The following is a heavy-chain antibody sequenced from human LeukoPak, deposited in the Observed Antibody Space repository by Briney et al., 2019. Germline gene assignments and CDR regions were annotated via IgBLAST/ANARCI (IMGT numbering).Heavy chain of an antibody. CDR1: GGSISSYY. CDR3: ARVELLYDSRYYYGMDV. J-gene: IGHJ6*02. D-gene: IGHD3-22*01. Sequence: PSETLSLTCTVSGGSISSYYWSWIRQPPGKGLEWIGYIYYSGSTNYNPSLKSRVTISVDTSKNQFSLKLSSVTAADTAVDYCARVELLYDSRYYYGMDVWGQGTTVTVSS. CDR2: IYYSGST. V-gene: IGHV4-59*01.